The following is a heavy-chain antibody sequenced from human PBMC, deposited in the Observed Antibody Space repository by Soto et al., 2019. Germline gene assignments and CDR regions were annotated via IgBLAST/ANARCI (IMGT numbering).Heavy chain of an antibody. D-gene: IGHD6-19*01. CDR3: ARDPGYTSFFYGNYYYGMDV. J-gene: IGHJ6*02. CDR2: IYYSGST. CDR1: GGSISSYY. V-gene: IGHV4-59*01. Sequence: PSETLSLTCTVSGGSISSYYWSWIRRPPGKGLEWIGYIYYSGSTNYNPSLKSRVTISVDTSKNQFSLKLSSVTAADTAVYYCARDPGYTSFFYGNYYYGMDVWGQGTTVTVS.